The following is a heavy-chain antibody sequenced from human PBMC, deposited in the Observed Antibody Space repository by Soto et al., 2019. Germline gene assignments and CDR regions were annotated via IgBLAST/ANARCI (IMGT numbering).Heavy chain of an antibody. CDR1: GDSISSGGYS. D-gene: IGHD3-22*01. CDR3: ARDSRSGYYLDY. J-gene: IGHJ4*02. Sequence: QLQLQESGSGLVKPSQTLSLTCAVSGDSISSGGYSWNWIRQPPGKALEWIGYIYHSGGTDYNPSLKSRVTITVDSSNNQFSLKLSSVTAADTAVYYCARDSRSGYYLDYWGQGTLVTVSS. V-gene: IGHV4-30-2*01. CDR2: IYHSGGT.